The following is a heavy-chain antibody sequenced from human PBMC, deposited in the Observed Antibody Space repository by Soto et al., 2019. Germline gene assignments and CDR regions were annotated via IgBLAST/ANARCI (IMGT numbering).Heavy chain of an antibody. V-gene: IGHV4-34*01. CDR2: INHSGTT. CDR1: GGSFSGYY. D-gene: IGHD3-10*01. CDR3: ARGDYSYTSGTAYWYFYL. Sequence: QVQLQQWGAGLLKPSETLSLTCAVSGGSFSGYYWTWIRQPPGKGLEWIGEINHSGTTNYNPSLKSRVTISLVTSKNQISLKLNSVTAADTAVYYCARGDYSYTSGTAYWYFYLWGRGTLFTVSS. J-gene: IGHJ2*01.